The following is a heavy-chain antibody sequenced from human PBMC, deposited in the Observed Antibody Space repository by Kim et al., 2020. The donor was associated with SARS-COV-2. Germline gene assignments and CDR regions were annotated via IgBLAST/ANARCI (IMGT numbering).Heavy chain of an antibody. CDR3: ARHNPPVLRYFDWSNYYYYYYGMDV. CDR2: INTNTGNP. CDR1: GYTFTSYA. V-gene: IGHV7-4-1*02. J-gene: IGHJ6*02. D-gene: IGHD3-9*01. Sequence: ASVKVSCKASGYTFTSYAMNWVRQAPGQGLEWMGWINTNTGNPTYAQGFTGRFVFSLDTAVSTAYLQISSLKAEDTAVYYCARHNPPVLRYFDWSNYYYYYYGMDVWGQGTTVTVSS.